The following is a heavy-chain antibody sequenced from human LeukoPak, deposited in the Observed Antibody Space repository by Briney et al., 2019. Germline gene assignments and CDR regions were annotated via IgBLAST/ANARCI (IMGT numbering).Heavy chain of an antibody. J-gene: IGHJ5*02. CDR2: IYYSGST. D-gene: IGHD6-19*01. Sequence: SETLSLTCTVSGGSISSYYWSWIRQPPGKGLEWIGYIYYSGSTNYNPSLKSRVTISVDTSKNQFSLKLSSVTAADTAVYYCARVLGWGTVAGHNWFDPWGQGTLVTVSS. CDR3: ARVLGWGTVAGHNWFDP. V-gene: IGHV4-59*01. CDR1: GGSISSYY.